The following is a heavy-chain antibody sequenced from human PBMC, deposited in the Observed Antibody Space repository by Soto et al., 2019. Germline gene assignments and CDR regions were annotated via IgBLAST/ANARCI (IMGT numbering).Heavy chain of an antibody. CDR1: GRTFSSYA. D-gene: IGHD1-26*01. CDR3: PRDCCSRVGMNWIDP. Sequence: SVKVSSKASGRTFSSYAISWVREAPGQGLEWMGGIIPIFGTANYAQKFQGRVTITADESTSTAYMELTRLRSKDTPVYHCPRDCCSRVGMNWIDPWGQATQVTVSA. V-gene: IGHV1-69*13. CDR2: IIPIFGTA. J-gene: IGHJ5*01.